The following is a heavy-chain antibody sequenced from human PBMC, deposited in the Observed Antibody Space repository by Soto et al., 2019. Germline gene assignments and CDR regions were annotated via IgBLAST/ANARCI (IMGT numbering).Heavy chain of an antibody. Sequence: GASVKVSCKASGYTFTSYYMHWVRQAPGQGLEWMGIINPSGGSTSYAQKFQGRVTMTRDTSTSTVYMELSSLRSEDTAVYYCARVPSPFSATMVRGVLKSGAFDIWGQGTMVTVSS. CDR3: ARVPSPFSATMVRGVLKSGAFDI. D-gene: IGHD3-10*01. CDR1: GYTFTSYY. CDR2: INPSGGST. J-gene: IGHJ3*02. V-gene: IGHV1-46*03.